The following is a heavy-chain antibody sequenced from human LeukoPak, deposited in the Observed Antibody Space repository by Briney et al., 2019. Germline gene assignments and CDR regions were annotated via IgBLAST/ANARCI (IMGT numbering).Heavy chain of an antibody. CDR3: ARDHEYYDILTGYYISDYFDY. V-gene: IGHV4-61*02. CDR2: IYTSGST. CDR1: GGSISSGSYY. Sequence: SQTLSLTCTVSGGSISSGSYYWSWIRQPAGKGLEWIGRIYTSGSTNYNPSLKSRVTMSVDTSKNQFSLKLSSVTAADTAVYYCARDHEYYDILTGYYISDYFDYWGQGTLVTVSS. J-gene: IGHJ4*02. D-gene: IGHD3-9*01.